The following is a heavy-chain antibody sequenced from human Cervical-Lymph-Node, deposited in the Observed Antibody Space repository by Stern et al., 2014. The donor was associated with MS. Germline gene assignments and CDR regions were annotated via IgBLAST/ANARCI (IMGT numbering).Heavy chain of an antibody. CDR3: ARRKRSHDY. Sequence: VQLVESGGGLVKPGGSLRLSCAGSGFRFSDFYMTWIRKSPERGLEWVSYISNSGQSIYYADSVKGRFTISRDNAKNSLYLEMNSLRVEDAGTYYCARRKRSHDYWGQGTLVTVSS. CDR2: ISNSGQSI. V-gene: IGHV3-11*01. J-gene: IGHJ4*02. CDR1: GFRFSDFY.